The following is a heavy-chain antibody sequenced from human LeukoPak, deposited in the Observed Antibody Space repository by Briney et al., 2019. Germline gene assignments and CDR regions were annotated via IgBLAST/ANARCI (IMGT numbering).Heavy chain of an antibody. V-gene: IGHV1-69*05. J-gene: IGHJ6*03. Sequence: SVKVSCKASGGTFSSYAISWVRQAPGQGLEWMGGIIPIFGTANYAQKFQGRVTITTDESTSTAYMELSSLRSVDTAVYYCARAKGAGITIFNYYYYYYMDVWGKGTTVTVSS. CDR1: GGTFSSYA. D-gene: IGHD3-3*01. CDR2: IIPIFGTA. CDR3: ARAKGAGITIFNYYYYYYMDV.